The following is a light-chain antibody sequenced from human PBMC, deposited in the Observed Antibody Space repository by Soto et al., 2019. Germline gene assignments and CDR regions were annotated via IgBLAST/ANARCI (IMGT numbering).Light chain of an antibody. Sequence: DIQLTQSPSFLSASVGDEVTITCRASQGIRTHLAWYQQKPGKAPKLLIYTASTLQSGVPSRFSGGGSGTEFTLTISSLQPEDCATYYCQQVTGFPTWTFGQGTKVEIK. CDR1: QGIRTH. CDR3: QQVTGFPTWT. J-gene: IGKJ1*01. CDR2: TAS. V-gene: IGKV1-9*01.